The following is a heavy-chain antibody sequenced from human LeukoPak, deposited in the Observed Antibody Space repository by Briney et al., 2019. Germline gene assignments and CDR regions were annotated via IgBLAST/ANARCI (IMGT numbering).Heavy chain of an antibody. V-gene: IGHV4-39*07. CDR1: GGSISSSSYY. J-gene: IGHJ4*02. D-gene: IGHD1-1*01. Sequence: PSETLSLTCTVSGGSISSSSYYWGWIRQPPGKGLEWIGSIYYSGSTYYNPSLKSRVTISVDTSKNQFSLKLSSVTAADTAVYYCATIINWNDWPHFDYWGQGTLVTVSS. CDR3: ATIINWNDWPHFDY. CDR2: IYYSGST.